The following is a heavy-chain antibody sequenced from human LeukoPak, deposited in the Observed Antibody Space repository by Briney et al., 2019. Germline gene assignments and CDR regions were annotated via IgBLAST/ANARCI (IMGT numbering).Heavy chain of an antibody. CDR2: INHSGST. Sequence: SETLSLTCAVYGGSFSGYYWSWIRQPPGKGLEWIGEINHSGSTNYNPSLKSRVTISVDTSKNQFSLKLSSVTAADTAVYYCARGPGCSGGSCYQYYYYMDVWGKGTTVTISS. V-gene: IGHV4-34*01. D-gene: IGHD2-15*01. J-gene: IGHJ6*03. CDR1: GGSFSGYY. CDR3: ARGPGCSGGSCYQYYYYMDV.